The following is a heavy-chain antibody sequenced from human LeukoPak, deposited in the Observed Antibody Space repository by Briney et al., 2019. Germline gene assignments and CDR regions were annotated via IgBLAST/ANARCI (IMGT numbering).Heavy chain of an antibody. Sequence: SETLSLTCTVSGGSISSSSYYWGWIRQPPGKGLEWLGSIYYSGSTYYNPSLKSRITISVDTAKNQFSLKLSSVTAADTAVYYCASQNKNSPITIFGVVIRHFDYWGQGTLVTVSS. V-gene: IGHV4-39*01. D-gene: IGHD3-3*01. CDR3: ASQNKNSPITIFGVVIRHFDY. CDR1: GGSISSSSYY. CDR2: IYYSGST. J-gene: IGHJ4*02.